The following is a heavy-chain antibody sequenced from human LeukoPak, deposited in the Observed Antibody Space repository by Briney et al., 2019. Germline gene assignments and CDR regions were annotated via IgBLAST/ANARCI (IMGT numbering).Heavy chain of an antibody. J-gene: IGHJ4*02. CDR1: GGSFSGYY. D-gene: IGHD6-19*01. CDR3: ARLRQWLGTFDY. Sequence: ASETLSLTCAVYGGSFSGYYWSWIRQPPGKGLEWIGEINHSGSTNYNPSLKSRVTISVDTSKNQFSLKLSSVTAADTAVYYCARLRQWLGTFDYWGQGTLVTVSS. CDR2: INHSGST. V-gene: IGHV4-34*01.